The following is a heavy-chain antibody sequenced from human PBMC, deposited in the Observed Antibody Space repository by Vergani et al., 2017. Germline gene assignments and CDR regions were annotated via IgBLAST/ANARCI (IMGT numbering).Heavy chain of an antibody. CDR2: INPNSGGT. D-gene: IGHD2-2*01. Sequence: QVQLVQSGAEVKKPGASVKVSCKASGYTFTDYFMHWVRQAPGQGLEWMGWINPNSGGTNYAQKFQGRVTMTRDTSISTAYMELSNLRSDDTAVYYCARVGTSSNRYYFDYWVQGTLVTVSS. CDR3: ARVGTSSNRYYFDY. J-gene: IGHJ4*02. V-gene: IGHV1-2*02. CDR1: GYTFTDYF.